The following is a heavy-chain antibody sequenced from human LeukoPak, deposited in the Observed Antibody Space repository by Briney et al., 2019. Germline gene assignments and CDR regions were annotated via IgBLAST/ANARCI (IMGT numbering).Heavy chain of an antibody. J-gene: IGHJ4*02. D-gene: IGHD3-10*01. CDR2: IKQDGSEK. V-gene: IGHV3-7*01. CDR1: GFTFSSYW. Sequence: PGGSLRLSCAASGFTFSSYWMSWVRQAAGKGLEWVANIKQDGSEKYYVDSVKGRFTISRDNAKNSLYLQINSLRAEDTAVYYCARDYYGSGSSHNYWGQGTLVTVSS. CDR3: ARDYYGSGSSHNY.